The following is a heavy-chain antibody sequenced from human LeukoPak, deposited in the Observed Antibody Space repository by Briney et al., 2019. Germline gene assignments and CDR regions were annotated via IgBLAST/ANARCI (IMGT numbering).Heavy chain of an antibody. Sequence: SVKVSCKASGGAFSSYAISWVRQAPGQGLEWMGGIIPIFGTANYAQKFQGRVTITADESTSTAYMELSSLRSDDTAVYYCARDSSGYSSGWYPDYWGQGTLVTVSS. CDR1: GGAFSSYA. J-gene: IGHJ4*02. V-gene: IGHV1-69*13. CDR2: IIPIFGTA. D-gene: IGHD6-19*01. CDR3: ARDSSGYSSGWYPDY.